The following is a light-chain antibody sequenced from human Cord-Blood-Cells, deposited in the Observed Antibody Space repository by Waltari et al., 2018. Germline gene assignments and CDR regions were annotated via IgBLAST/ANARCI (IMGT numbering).Light chain of an antibody. Sequence: QSVLTQPPSASGTPGQRVTISCSGISSNIGRTYVSWYQQLPGTAPKLLIYRNNPRPSGVPDRFSGSKSGTSASLAISGLRSEDEADYYCAAWDDSLSGPVFGGGTKLTVL. J-gene: IGLJ3*02. V-gene: IGLV1-47*01. CDR2: RNN. CDR1: SSNIGRTY. CDR3: AAWDDSLSGPV.